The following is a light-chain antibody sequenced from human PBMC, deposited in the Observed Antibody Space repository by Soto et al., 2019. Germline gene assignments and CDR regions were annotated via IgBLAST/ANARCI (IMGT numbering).Light chain of an antibody. V-gene: IGKV1-39*01. Sequence: DIQMTQSPSSLSASVGDRVTITCRASRSISNYLNWYQQKSGKVPRLLIYAASSLQPGVPSRFSGPGTGTAFTLTITSLQPEDSATYYCQQSYSVHRFAPGTRVDLK. J-gene: IGKJ1*01. CDR1: RSISNY. CDR2: AAS. CDR3: QQSYSVHR.